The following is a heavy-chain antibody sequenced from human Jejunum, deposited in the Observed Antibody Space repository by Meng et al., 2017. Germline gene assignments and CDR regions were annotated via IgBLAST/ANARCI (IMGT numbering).Heavy chain of an antibody. V-gene: IGHV3-74*01. CDR3: AKGLTWNAFDF. J-gene: IGHJ3*01. Sequence: GESLKISCVASGFTFGTTWMNWVRQAPGTGPVWVSRMNPDGTNTIYADAVEGRITISRDNVKNTLYLHMNSLRDEDTAVYYCAKGLTWNAFDFWGQGTMVTVSS. CDR2: MNPDGTNT. CDR1: GFTFGTTW. D-gene: IGHD3-16*01.